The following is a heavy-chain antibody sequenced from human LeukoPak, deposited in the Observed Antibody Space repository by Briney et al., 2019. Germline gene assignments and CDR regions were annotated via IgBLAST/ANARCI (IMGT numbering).Heavy chain of an antibody. CDR2: IIPIFGTA. CDR1: GGTFSSYA. J-gene: IGHJ4*02. D-gene: IGHD3-22*01. Sequence: GATVKVSCKASGGTFSSYAISWVRQAPGQGLEWMGGIIPIFGTANYAQKFQGRVAITTDESTSTAYMELSSLRSEDTAVYYCAREGENSSGYYFDYWGQGTLVTVSS. CDR3: AREGENSSGYYFDY. V-gene: IGHV1-69*05.